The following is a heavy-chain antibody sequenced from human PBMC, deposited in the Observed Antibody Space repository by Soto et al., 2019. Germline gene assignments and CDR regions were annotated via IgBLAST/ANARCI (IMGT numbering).Heavy chain of an antibody. CDR3: AHTRGTPSYGGGGDFDY. D-gene: IGHD2-15*01. Sequence: QITLKESGPTLVKPTQTLTLTCSFSGFSLTNSGVGVGWIRQPPGKALEWLAFIYWDDEKHYRPSLQGRLTVTKATAKDPVVLTTTNMDPVDTATNYCAHTRGTPSYGGGGDFDYWGQGTLVIVSS. CDR2: IYWDDEK. V-gene: IGHV2-5*02. J-gene: IGHJ4*02. CDR1: GFSLTNSGVG.